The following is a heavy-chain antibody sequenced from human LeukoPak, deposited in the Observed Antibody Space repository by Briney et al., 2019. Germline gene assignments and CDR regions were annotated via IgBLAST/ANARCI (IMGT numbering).Heavy chain of an antibody. CDR2: IYPDDSDT. Sequence: GESLKISCKASGYRFTSYWIGWVRQMPGKGLEWMGVIYPDDSDTGYSPSFQGQVTISADKSISTAYLQWSSLRASDTAMYYCARRGDGYNLGWFDPWGQGTLVTVSS. V-gene: IGHV5-51*01. J-gene: IGHJ5*02. CDR3: ARRGDGYNLGWFDP. D-gene: IGHD5-24*01. CDR1: GYRFTSYW.